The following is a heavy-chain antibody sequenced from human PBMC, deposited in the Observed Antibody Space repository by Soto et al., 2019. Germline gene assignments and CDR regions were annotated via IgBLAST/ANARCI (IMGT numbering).Heavy chain of an antibody. Sequence: EVQLVESGGGVVRPGGSLRLSCAASGFTFDDYGMSWVRQAPGKGLEWVSGINWNGGSTGYADSVKGRFTISRDNAKNSLYLQLNSLRTEDTASYYCARDYYYYDSSGYYIHYYYYGMDVWGQGTTVTVSS. J-gene: IGHJ6*02. V-gene: IGHV3-20*04. CDR2: INWNGGST. D-gene: IGHD3-22*01. CDR1: GFTFDDYG. CDR3: ARDYYYYDSSGYYIHYYYYGMDV.